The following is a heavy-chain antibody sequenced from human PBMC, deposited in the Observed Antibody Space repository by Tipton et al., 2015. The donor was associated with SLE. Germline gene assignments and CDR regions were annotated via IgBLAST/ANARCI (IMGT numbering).Heavy chain of an antibody. CDR2: INHSGST. Sequence: TLSLTCAVYGGSFSGYYWSWIRQPPGKGLEWIGEINHSGSTNYNPSLKSRVTISVDTSKNQFSLKLSSVTAADTAVYYCARSGSSGWYVGLFDYWGQGTLVTVSS. CDR1: GGSFSGYY. J-gene: IGHJ4*02. V-gene: IGHV4-34*01. D-gene: IGHD6-19*01. CDR3: ARSGSSGWYVGLFDY.